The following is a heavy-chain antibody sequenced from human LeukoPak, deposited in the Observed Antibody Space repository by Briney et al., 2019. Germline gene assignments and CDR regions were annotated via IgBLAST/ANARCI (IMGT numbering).Heavy chain of an antibody. CDR3: AKGEMRFWGFGVYFDY. D-gene: IGHD3-16*01. Sequence: SGGSLRLSCAASGFTFSSYEMNWVRQAPGKGLEWVSYISSSGSTIYYADSVKGRFTISRDNAKNSLYLQMNSLRAEDTAVYYCAKGEMRFWGFGVYFDYWGQGTLVTVSS. J-gene: IGHJ4*02. CDR2: ISSSGSTI. V-gene: IGHV3-48*03. CDR1: GFTFSSYE.